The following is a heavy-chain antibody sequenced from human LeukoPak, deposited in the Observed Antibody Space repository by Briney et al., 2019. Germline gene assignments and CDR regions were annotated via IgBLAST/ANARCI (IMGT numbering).Heavy chain of an antibody. J-gene: IGHJ4*02. V-gene: IGHV1-18*04. Sequence: ASVKVSCKASGYTFTSYGISWVRQAPGQGLEWMGWISAYNGNTSYAQKLQGRVTMTTDTSTSTAYMELRSLRSDDTAVYYCARRVAAAGTWDYWGQGTLVTVSS. CDR3: ARRVAAAGTWDY. CDR1: GYTFTSYG. D-gene: IGHD6-13*01. CDR2: ISAYNGNT.